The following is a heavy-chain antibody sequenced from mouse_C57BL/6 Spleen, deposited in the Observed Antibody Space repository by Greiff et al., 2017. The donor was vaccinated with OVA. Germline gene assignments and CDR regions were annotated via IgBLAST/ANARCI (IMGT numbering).Heavy chain of an antibody. D-gene: IGHD1-1*01. Sequence: QVQLQQSGAELVKPGASVKMSCKASGYTFTTYPIEWMKQNHGKSLEWIGNFHPYNDDTKYTEKFKGKATLTVEKSSSTVYLELIRLTSDDSAVYYCAIITTSPEDYFDYWGQGTTLTVSS. CDR3: AIITTSPEDYFDY. CDR2: FHPYNDDT. V-gene: IGHV1-47*01. J-gene: IGHJ2*01. CDR1: GYTFTTYP.